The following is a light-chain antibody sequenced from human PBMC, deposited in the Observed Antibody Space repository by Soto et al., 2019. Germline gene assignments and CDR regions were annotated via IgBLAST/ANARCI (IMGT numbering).Light chain of an antibody. V-gene: IGLV1-40*01. CDR2: GNI. J-gene: IGLJ2*01. CDR3: QAYDTSLSGGVV. Sequence: QSVLTQPPSVSGAPGRRVTISCTGTSSDLGAGFDVHWYQQLPGTAPKLLIYGNINRPSGVPDRFSGSKSGTSASLVITGLQAEDEADYYCQAYDTSLSGGVVFGAGTKVTVL. CDR1: SSDLGAGFD.